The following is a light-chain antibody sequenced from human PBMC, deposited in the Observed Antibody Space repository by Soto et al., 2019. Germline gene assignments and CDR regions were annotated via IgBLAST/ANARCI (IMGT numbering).Light chain of an antibody. J-gene: IGKJ1*01. CDR2: GAS. CDR1: QSVSSNY. CDR3: QQYGSSPWT. V-gene: IGKV3-20*01. Sequence: EIVLTQSPGTLSLSPGERATLSCRASQSVSSNYLAWYQQKPGQAPRPLIYGASSRATGIPDRFSGSGAGTDFTLTISRLESEDFAVYYCQQYGSSPWTFVQGTKV.